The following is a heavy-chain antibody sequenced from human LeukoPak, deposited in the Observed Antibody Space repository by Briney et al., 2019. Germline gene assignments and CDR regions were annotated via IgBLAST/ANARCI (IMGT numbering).Heavy chain of an antibody. J-gene: IGHJ2*01. CDR3: ARVGREGATSLFDL. Sequence: GSLRLSCAASGFTFSSYSMNWVRQAPGKGLEWVSYIGSSSSTIYYADSVKGRFTISRDNAKNSLYLQMNSLRAEDTAVYYCARVGREGATSLFDLWGRGTLVTVSS. V-gene: IGHV3-48*04. CDR2: IGSSSSTI. D-gene: IGHD1-26*01. CDR1: GFTFSSYS.